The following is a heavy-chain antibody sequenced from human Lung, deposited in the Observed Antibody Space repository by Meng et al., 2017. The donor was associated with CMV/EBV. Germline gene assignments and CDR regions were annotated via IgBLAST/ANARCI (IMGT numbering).Heavy chain of an antibody. D-gene: IGHD7-27*01. CDR3: VHLPGDFWGDSFDV. Sequence: GGSLRLXCVASGFTLSTYDMTWVRQAPGKGLEWVSSISSSGSPIYYADSVQGRFTISRDNAKNSLHLQMHSLRVEDTAVYYCVHLPGDFWGDSFDVWGQGTMVXVSS. CDR1: GFTLSTYD. CDR2: ISSSGSPI. J-gene: IGHJ3*01. V-gene: IGHV3-48*03.